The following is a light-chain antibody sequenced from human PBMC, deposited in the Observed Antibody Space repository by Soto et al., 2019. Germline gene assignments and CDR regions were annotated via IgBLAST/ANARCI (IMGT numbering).Light chain of an antibody. CDR1: QDITNY. Sequence: DIQMTQSPSSLSASVGDRVTITCQASQDITNYLNWYQQKQGKAPQLLIFAASSLQSGVPSRFSGSRSGPDFTLTISSLQPEDFATYYCQQSYSSPPTFGQGTKVDIK. CDR2: AAS. J-gene: IGKJ1*01. V-gene: IGKV1-39*01. CDR3: QQSYSSPPT.